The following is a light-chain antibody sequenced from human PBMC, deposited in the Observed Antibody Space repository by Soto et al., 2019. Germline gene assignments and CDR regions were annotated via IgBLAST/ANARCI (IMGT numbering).Light chain of an antibody. CDR2: DTS. Sequence: EIVMTQSPATLSVYPGERATLSCRASQSVSTNLAWYQQKPGQAPRLFIYDTSIRATGIPARFSGSGSGTEFTLSIASLQSEDFGVYYCQRFNRWPLSFGGGTKV. J-gene: IGKJ4*01. CDR1: QSVSTN. CDR3: QRFNRWPLS. V-gene: IGKV3-15*01.